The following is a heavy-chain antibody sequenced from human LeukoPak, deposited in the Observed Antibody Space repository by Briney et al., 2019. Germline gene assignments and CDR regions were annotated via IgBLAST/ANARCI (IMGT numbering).Heavy chain of an antibody. CDR2: IYYTGST. D-gene: IGHD2-8*01. J-gene: IGHJ6*02. CDR1: GGSTSRNY. CDR3: ATQVYDSYYYGMDV. Sequence: TSATLSLTSTVSGGSTSRNYWSWILQPPGKRQECIGYIYYTGSTNYNPSLKSRVTISLDTSTNQFSLMLTSVTAADTALYYYATQVYDSYYYGMDVWGQGTTVTV. V-gene: IGHV4-59*08.